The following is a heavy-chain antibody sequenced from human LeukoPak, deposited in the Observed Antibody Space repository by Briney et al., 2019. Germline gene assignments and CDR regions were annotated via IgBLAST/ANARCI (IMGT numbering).Heavy chain of an antibody. CDR2: ISSSGSTI. D-gene: IGHD3-10*01. Sequence: GGSLRLSCAASGFTFSDYYMSWIRQAPGKGLEWVSYISSSGSTIYYADSVKGRFTISRDNAKNSLYLQMNSLRAEDTAVYYCARDYFSPAYGSGSPYFDYWGQGTLVTVSS. CDR3: ARDYFSPAYGSGSPYFDY. J-gene: IGHJ4*02. V-gene: IGHV3-11*01. CDR1: GFTFSDYY.